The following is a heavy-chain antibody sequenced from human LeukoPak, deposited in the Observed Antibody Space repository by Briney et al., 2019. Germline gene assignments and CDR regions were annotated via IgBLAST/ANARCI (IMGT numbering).Heavy chain of an antibody. CDR2: IKSKTDGGTT. D-gene: IGHD6-6*01. CDR3: TTLAPSIADDY. Sequence: GGSLRLSCAASGFTFSNAWMSWVRQAPGKGLEWVGRIKSKTDGGTTDYAAPVKGRFTISRDDSKNTLYLQMNSLKTEDTAMYYCTTLAPSIADDYWGQGTLVTVSS. V-gene: IGHV3-15*01. J-gene: IGHJ4*02. CDR1: GFTFSNAW.